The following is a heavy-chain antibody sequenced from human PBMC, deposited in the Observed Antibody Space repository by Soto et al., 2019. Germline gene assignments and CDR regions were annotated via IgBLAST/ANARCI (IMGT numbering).Heavy chain of an antibody. CDR2: ISGSGGST. D-gene: IGHD3-3*01. Sequence: GGSLRLSCAASGFTFSSYAMSWVRQAPGKGLEWVSAISGSGGSTYYADSVKGRFTISRDNSKNTLYLQMNSLRAEDTAVYYCAKITIHKYDFWSGYFGAATDYWGQGTLVTAPQ. V-gene: IGHV3-23*01. CDR3: AKITIHKYDFWSGYFGAATDY. CDR1: GFTFSSYA. J-gene: IGHJ4*02.